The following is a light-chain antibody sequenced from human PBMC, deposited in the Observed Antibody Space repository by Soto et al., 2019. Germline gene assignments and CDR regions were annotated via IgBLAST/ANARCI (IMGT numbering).Light chain of an antibody. CDR2: EVS. CDR1: SSDVGGYNY. CDR3: SSYAGSNNSLYV. Sequence: QSALTQPPSASGSPGQSVTISCTGNSSDVGGYNYVSWYQQHPGKAPKLMIYEVSKRPSGVPDRFSGSKSGNTASLTVSGLQAEDEADYYCSSYAGSNNSLYVFGTGTRSPS. V-gene: IGLV2-8*01. J-gene: IGLJ1*01.